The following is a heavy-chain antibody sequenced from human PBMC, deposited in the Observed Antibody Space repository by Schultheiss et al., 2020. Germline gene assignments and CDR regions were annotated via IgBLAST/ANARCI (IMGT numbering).Heavy chain of an antibody. CDR2: ISYDGSNK. J-gene: IGHJ6*02. CDR3: AKDRASCSNYYYGMDV. D-gene: IGHD2-2*01. V-gene: IGHV3-30*18. CDR1: GFTFSSYG. Sequence: SLKISCAASGFTFSSYGMHWVRQAPGKGLEWVAVISYDGSNKYYADSVKGRFTISRDNSKNTLYLQMNSLRAEDTAVYYCAKDRASCSNYYYGMDVWGQGTTVTVSS.